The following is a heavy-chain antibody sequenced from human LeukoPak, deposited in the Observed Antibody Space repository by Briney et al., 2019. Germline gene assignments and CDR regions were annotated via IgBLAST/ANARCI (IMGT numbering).Heavy chain of an antibody. Sequence: SETLSLTCTVSGYSISSGYYWGWIRQPPGKGLEWIGSIYHSGSTYYNPSLKSRVTISVDTSKNQFSLKLSSVTAADTAVYYCARDKIVVVTADAFDIWGQGTMVTVSS. CDR3: ARDKIVVVTADAFDI. D-gene: IGHD2-21*02. J-gene: IGHJ3*02. CDR1: GYSISSGYY. V-gene: IGHV4-38-2*02. CDR2: IYHSGST.